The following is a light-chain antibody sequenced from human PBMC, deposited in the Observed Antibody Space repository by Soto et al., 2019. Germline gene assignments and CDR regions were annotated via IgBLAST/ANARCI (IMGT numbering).Light chain of an antibody. J-gene: IGKJ3*01. Sequence: DLQLTQSPSFLSASVGGRVTITCRASQAISSHLAWYQQKPGKAPNLLIYGASTLQSGVPSRFSGSSSGTQFTLTISSLQPEDFATYYCQQLNSYPLTFGTGTTVDIK. CDR2: GAS. CDR3: QQLNSYPLT. CDR1: QAISSH. V-gene: IGKV1-9*01.